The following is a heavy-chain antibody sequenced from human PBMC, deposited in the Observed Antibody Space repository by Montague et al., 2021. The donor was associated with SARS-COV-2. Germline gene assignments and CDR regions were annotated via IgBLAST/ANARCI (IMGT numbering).Heavy chain of an antibody. J-gene: IGHJ5*02. CDR3: ARHMGHVLVSVTGANWFDP. Sequence: SETLSLTCSVSSPGTGTRTAGSAWMRTCLDTRLRWIACFSYSDSKNYNPSLRSRVTISVGSSKNQFSLKLNSVTAADTAIYYCARHMGHVLVSVTGANWFDPWGQGTLVTVSS. V-gene: IGHV4-39*01. D-gene: IGHD5/OR15-5a*01. CDR1: SPGTGTRTAG. CDR2: FSYSDSK.